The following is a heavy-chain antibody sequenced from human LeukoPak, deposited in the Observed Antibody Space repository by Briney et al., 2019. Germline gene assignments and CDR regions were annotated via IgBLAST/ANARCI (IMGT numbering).Heavy chain of an antibody. Sequence: SETLSLTCTVSGGSISSYYWSWIRQPPGEGLEWIGYIYYSGSTNYNPSLKSRVTISVDTSKNQFSLKLSSVTAADTAVYYCARESGYSYGYGPDYYYYGMDVWGQGTTVTVSS. D-gene: IGHD5-18*01. V-gene: IGHV4-59*01. CDR1: GGSISSYY. CDR2: IYYSGST. CDR3: ARESGYSYGYGPDYYYYGMDV. J-gene: IGHJ6*02.